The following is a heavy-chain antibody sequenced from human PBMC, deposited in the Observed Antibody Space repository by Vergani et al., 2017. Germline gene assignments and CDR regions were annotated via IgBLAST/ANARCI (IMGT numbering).Heavy chain of an antibody. CDR3: ARSGYCAHGVCYMTYYYYMDV. D-gene: IGHD2-8*01. CDR1: GFTLNTYG. J-gene: IGHJ6*03. V-gene: IGHV3-30*02. CDR2: IRYDGSSE. Sequence: QVQILQSGGGVVQPGGSLRLSRTLSGFTLNTYGIHCVRQAPGKGLEWVSFIRYDGSSEYYGDSVKGRFTISRDKSQNTVNLQMNSLRTEDTAVYFCARSGYCAHGVCYMTYYYYMDVWGKGTAVTVSS.